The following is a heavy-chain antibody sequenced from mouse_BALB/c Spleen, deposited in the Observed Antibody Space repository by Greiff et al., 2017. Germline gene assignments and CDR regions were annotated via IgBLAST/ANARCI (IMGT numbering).Heavy chain of an antibody. D-gene: IGHD2-14*01. J-gene: IGHJ3*01. CDR2: ISSGSSTI. Sequence: EVQLVESGGGLVQPGGSRKLSCAASGFTFSSFGMHWVRQAPEKGLEWVAYISSGSSTIYYADTVKGRFTISRDNPKNTLFLQMTSLRSEDTAMYYCARTDRYDPAWFAYWGQGTLVTVSA. CDR3: ARTDRYDPAWFAY. V-gene: IGHV5-17*02. CDR1: GFTFSSFG.